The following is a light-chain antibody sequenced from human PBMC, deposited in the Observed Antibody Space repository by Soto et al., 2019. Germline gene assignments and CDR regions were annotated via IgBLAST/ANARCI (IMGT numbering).Light chain of an antibody. CDR2: DAS. Sequence: DIRMTQSPSTLSASVGDRVTITCRASQSISSLLSWYQQKPGKAPKLLIFDASSLESGVPSRFSGSGSGTEFTLTISGLQPDDFATYYCQQYNSYPKTFGQGTKVDIK. J-gene: IGKJ1*01. CDR1: QSISSL. V-gene: IGKV1-5*01. CDR3: QQYNSYPKT.